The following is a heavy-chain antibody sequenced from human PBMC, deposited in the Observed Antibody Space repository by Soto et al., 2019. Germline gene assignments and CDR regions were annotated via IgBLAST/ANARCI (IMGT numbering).Heavy chain of an antibody. Sequence: QVQLQESGPGLVKPSETLSLTCTVSGGSISGHYWNWLRQSTGQGLEWIGYISDSGSVNYNPSLNSRVTISLDASRTQFSLSLTSVTAADTAVYYCARGPWALPWWYFALWGRGSLVTVS. J-gene: IGHJ2*01. V-gene: IGHV4-59*11. CDR2: ISDSGSV. CDR1: GGSISGHY. CDR3: ARGPWALPWWYFAL.